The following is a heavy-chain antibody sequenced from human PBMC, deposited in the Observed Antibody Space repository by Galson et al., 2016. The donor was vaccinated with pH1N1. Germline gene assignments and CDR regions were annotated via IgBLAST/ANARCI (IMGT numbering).Heavy chain of an antibody. Sequence: SVKVSCKASGYILTSDYFHWVRQAPGQGLEWMGVIDPSNGGTTFAQKLQSLVTMTRDTSTSTVYMELRGLKSEDTAVYYCIRDLGRLRDFWGQGTLVTVSS. CDR1: GYILTSDY. CDR2: IDPSNGGT. J-gene: IGHJ4*02. CDR3: IRDLGRLRDF. V-gene: IGHV1-46*03. D-gene: IGHD7-27*01.